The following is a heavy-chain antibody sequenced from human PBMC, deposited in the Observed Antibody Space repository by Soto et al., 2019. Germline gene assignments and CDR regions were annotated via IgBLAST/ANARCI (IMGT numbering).Heavy chain of an antibody. CDR1: GGSISSGGYY. CDR3: ARANYGSGSYYTDAFDI. CDR2: IYYSGST. D-gene: IGHD3-10*01. V-gene: IGHV4-31*03. J-gene: IGHJ3*02. Sequence: TSETLSLTCTVSGGSISSGGYYWSWIRQHPGKGLEWIGYIYYSGSTYYNPSLKSRVTISVDTSKNQFSLKLSSVTAADTAVYYCARANYGSGSYYTDAFDIWGQGTMVIVSS.